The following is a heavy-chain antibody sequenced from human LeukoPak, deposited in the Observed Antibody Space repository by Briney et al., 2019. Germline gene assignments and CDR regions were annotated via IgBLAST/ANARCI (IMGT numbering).Heavy chain of an antibody. V-gene: IGHV4-59*08. Sequence: SETLSLTCTVSGGSISSYYWNWIRQPPGKGLEWIGYIYYSGSTNYNPSLKSRVTISVDTSKNQFSLKLSSVTAADTAVYYCARSNGRDGYNFGYWGQGTLVTVSS. D-gene: IGHD5-24*01. CDR2: IYYSGST. CDR1: GGSISSYY. CDR3: ARSNGRDGYNFGY. J-gene: IGHJ4*02.